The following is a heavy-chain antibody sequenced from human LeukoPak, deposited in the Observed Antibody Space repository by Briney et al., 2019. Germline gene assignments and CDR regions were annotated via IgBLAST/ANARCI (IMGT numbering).Heavy chain of an antibody. J-gene: IGHJ4*02. Sequence: AGGSLRLSCAASGFTFSSYGMHWVRQAPGKGLEWVAFIRYDGSNKYYADSVKGRFTISRDNSKNTLYLQMNSLRAEDTAVYYCASTRSGYYGGYYFDYWGQGTLVTVSS. V-gene: IGHV3-30*02. D-gene: IGHD3-3*01. CDR3: ASTRSGYYGGYYFDY. CDR1: GFTFSSYG. CDR2: IRYDGSNK.